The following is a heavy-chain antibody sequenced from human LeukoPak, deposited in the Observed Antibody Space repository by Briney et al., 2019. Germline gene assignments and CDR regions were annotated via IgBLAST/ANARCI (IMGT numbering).Heavy chain of an antibody. Sequence: GASVKVSCKASGGTFSSYAISWVRQAPGQGLEWMGGIIPIFGTANYAQKFQGRVTITADESTSTAYMELSSLRSEDTAVYYCARDDIRVSSGFHYYMDVWGKGTTVTVSS. D-gene: IGHD6-6*01. CDR2: IIPIFGTA. V-gene: IGHV1-69*13. CDR1: GGTFSSYA. CDR3: ARDDIRVSSGFHYYMDV. J-gene: IGHJ6*03.